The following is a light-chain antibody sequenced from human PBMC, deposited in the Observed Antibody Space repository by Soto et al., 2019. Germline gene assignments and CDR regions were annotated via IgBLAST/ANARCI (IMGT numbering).Light chain of an antibody. V-gene: IGKV3-20*01. Sequence: EVVLTQSPGTLSLSPGERATLSCRASQSVSSTYLAWYQKKPGQAPRLLMYGASSRATGIPDRFSGSGSGTDFTLTISRLEPEDFAVYYCQQQGTFGQGTKLEIK. CDR3: QQQGT. CDR2: GAS. J-gene: IGKJ2*01. CDR1: QSVSSTY.